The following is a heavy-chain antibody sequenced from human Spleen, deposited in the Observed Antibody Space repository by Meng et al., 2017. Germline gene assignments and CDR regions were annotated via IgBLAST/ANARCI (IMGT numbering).Heavy chain of an antibody. V-gene: IGHV3-15*01. Sequence: GESLKISCVAAGLSFTDAWMSWVRQAPGKGLEWVGRIKRNSDGGTIDYAAPVKGRITISRDDSKNTLYLQMDSLITEDTDVYFCATGAAAADHWGQGTLVTVSS. CDR2: IKRNSDGGTI. D-gene: IGHD6-13*01. CDR1: GLSFTDAW. CDR3: ATGAAAADH. J-gene: IGHJ4*02.